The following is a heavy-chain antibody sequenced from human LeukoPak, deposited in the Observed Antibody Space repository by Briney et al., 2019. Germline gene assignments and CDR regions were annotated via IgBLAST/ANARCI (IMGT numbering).Heavy chain of an antibody. D-gene: IGHD3-10*01. V-gene: IGHV4-34*01. CDR3: ARLTMVRGAYYFDY. Sequence: SETLSLTCAVYGGSFSGYYWSWIRQPPGKGLEWIGEINHSGSTNYNPSLKGRVTISVDTSKNQFSLKLSSVTAAGTAVYYCARLTMVRGAYYFDYWGQGTLVTVSS. CDR1: GGSFSGYY. J-gene: IGHJ4*02. CDR2: INHSGST.